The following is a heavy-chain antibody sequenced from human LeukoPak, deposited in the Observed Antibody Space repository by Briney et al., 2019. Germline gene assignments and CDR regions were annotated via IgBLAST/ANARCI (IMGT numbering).Heavy chain of an antibody. D-gene: IGHD5-18*01. CDR2: IYYSGST. Sequence: ASETLSLTCTVSGGSISSYYWSWIRQPPGKGLEWIGYIYYSGSTNYNPSLKSRVTISVDTSKNQFSLKLSSVTAADTAVYYCARDRGRGYSYGYYFDYWGQGTLVTVSS. CDR1: GGSISSYY. J-gene: IGHJ4*02. CDR3: ARDRGRGYSYGYYFDY. V-gene: IGHV4-59*01.